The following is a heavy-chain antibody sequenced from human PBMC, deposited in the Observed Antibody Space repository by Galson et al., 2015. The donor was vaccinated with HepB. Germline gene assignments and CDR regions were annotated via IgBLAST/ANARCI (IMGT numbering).Heavy chain of an antibody. J-gene: IGHJ5*02. CDR1: GYTFSSYS. CDR3: ARGGFAVGVAATQNNWFDP. Sequence: SVKVSCKASGYTFSSYSITWVRQAPGQGLEWMGWISAYNRKTNYARRLQGRLTMTTDTSTSTAYMELRSLRSDGTAVYYCARGGFAVGVAATQNNWFDPWGQGTPVTVSS. D-gene: IGHD2-15*01. V-gene: IGHV1-18*01. CDR2: ISAYNRKT.